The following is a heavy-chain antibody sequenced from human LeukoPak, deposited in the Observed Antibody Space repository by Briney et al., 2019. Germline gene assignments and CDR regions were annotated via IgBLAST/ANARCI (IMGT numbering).Heavy chain of an antibody. CDR1: GGSFSGYY. V-gene: IGHV4-34*01. CDR2: INHSGST. CDR3: AAGQVEYSSSSGLRRWFDP. Sequence: PSETLSLTCAVYGGSFSGYYWSWIRQPPGKGLEWIGEINHSGSTNYNPSFKSRVTISVDTSKNQFSLKLSSVTAADTAVYYCAAGQVEYSSSSGLRRWFDPWGQGTLVTVSS. J-gene: IGHJ5*02. D-gene: IGHD6-6*01.